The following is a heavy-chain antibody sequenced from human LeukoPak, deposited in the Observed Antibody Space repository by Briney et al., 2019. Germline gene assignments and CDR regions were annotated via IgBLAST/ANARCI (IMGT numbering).Heavy chain of an antibody. CDR2: FDPEDGET. CDR3: ATDWKNMVRGQGGWFDP. Sequence: ASVKVSCKVSGYTHTELSMHWVRQAPGKGLEWMGGFDPEDGETIYAQKFQGRVTMTEDTSTDTAYMELSSLRSEDTAVYYCATDWKNMVRGQGGWFDPWGQGTLVTVSS. V-gene: IGHV1-24*01. D-gene: IGHD3-10*01. J-gene: IGHJ5*02. CDR1: GYTHTELS.